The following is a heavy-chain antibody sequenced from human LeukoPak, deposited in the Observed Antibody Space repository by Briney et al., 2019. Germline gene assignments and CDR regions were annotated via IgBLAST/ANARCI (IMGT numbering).Heavy chain of an antibody. V-gene: IGHV4-59*01. CDR2: IYYSGNT. CDR3: ARGGLHIAGAFDT. D-gene: IGHD2-21*01. Sequence: SETLSLTCTVSSGSISSYYWSWIRQPPGKGLHWIGYIYYSGNTNYNPSLKSRVSISVDTSKNQFSLKLSSVTAADTAVYYCARGGLHIAGAFDTWGQGTMVTVSS. J-gene: IGHJ3*02. CDR1: SGSISSYY.